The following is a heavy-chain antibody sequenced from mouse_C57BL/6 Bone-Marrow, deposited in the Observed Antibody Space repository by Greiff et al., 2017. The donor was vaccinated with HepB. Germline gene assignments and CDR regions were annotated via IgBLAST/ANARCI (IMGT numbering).Heavy chain of an antibody. J-gene: IGHJ4*01. CDR2: IDPSDSYT. V-gene: IGHV1-50*01. CDR1: GYTFTSYW. D-gene: IGHD2-4*01. Sequence: VQLQQPGAELVKPGASVKLSCKASGYTFTSYWMQWVKQRPGQGLEWIGEIDPSDSYTNYNQKFKGKATLTVDTSSSTAYMQLSSLTSEDSAVYYCARGGLFYDYDGLYAMDYWGQGTSVTVSS. CDR3: ARGGLFYDYDGLYAMDY.